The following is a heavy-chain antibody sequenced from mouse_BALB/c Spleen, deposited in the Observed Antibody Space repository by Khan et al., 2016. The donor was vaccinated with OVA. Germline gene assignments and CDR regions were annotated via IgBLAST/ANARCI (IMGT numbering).Heavy chain of an antibody. CDR1: GYTFTSYT. CDR3: AREGAYYRSDGWFAY. CDR2: ISPSSGYT. Sequence: QVQLKESGAELARPGASVKMSCKASGYTFTSYTMHWVKQRPGQGLEWIGYISPSSGYTNYNQKFKDKATLTADTSSSTAYMQLSSLTSEDSAVYYCAREGAYYRSDGWFAYWGQGTLVTVSA. V-gene: IGHV1-4*01. J-gene: IGHJ3*01. D-gene: IGHD2-14*01.